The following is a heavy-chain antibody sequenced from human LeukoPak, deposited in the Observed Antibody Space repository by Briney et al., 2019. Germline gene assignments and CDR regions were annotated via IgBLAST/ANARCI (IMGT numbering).Heavy chain of an antibody. J-gene: IGHJ4*02. V-gene: IGHV1-2*02. CDR2: INPNSDDT. Sequence: GASVKVSCKAPGYTFTGYYIYWVRQAPGQGLEWMGWINPNSDDTSYAQKFQGRVTMTRDTSISTAYMELSRLRSDDTAVYYCARQDGDLDYWGQGTLVTVSS. D-gene: IGHD4-17*01. CDR1: GYTFTGYY. CDR3: ARQDGDLDY.